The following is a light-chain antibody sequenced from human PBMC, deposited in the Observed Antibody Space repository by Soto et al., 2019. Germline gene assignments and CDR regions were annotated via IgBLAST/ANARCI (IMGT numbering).Light chain of an antibody. Sequence: DVVMTQSPLSLPVTLGQPASISCRSSQSLIHSDGNTYLSCFQQRPGQSPRRLIYEVSDRDSGVAHRFTGSGSGTDFTLKISRVEAEDVAVYYCIQGTHWPWTFGQGTEVEIK. CDR2: EVS. CDR1: QSLIHSDGNTY. V-gene: IGKV2-30*02. CDR3: IQGTHWPWT. J-gene: IGKJ1*01.